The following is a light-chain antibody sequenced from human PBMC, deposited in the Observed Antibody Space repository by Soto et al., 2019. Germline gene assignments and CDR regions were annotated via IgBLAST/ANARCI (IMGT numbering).Light chain of an antibody. CDR1: SSDVGAHHS. Sequence: QSALTQPASVSGSPGQSFTIPCTGSSSDVGAHHSVSWYQQHPGKAPKLIIFDVSNRPSGVSNRFSGSKSGNTASLTISGLQPEDEADYYCSSFTDTDTVMFGGGTKVTVL. CDR2: DVS. CDR3: SSFTDTDTVM. J-gene: IGLJ3*02. V-gene: IGLV2-14*03.